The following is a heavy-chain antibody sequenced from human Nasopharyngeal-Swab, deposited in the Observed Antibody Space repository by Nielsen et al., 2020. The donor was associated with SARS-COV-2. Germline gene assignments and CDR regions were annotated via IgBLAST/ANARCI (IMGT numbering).Heavy chain of an antibody. CDR1: GYTFTDYY. V-gene: IGHV1-2*02. CDR2: INPDSGDT. Sequence: ASVKVSCKTSGYTFTDYYIHWMRQVPGQGLEWVGCINPDSGDTKYAQKFQGRVTVSSDRSRSTAYMELSRLRSDDTAVYYCARDYYDNYDSDYWGQGTLVTVSS. J-gene: IGHJ4*02. CDR3: ARDYYDNYDSDY. D-gene: IGHD3-22*01.